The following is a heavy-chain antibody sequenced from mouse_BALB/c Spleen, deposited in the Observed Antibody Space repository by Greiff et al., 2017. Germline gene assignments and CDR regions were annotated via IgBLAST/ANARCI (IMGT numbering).Heavy chain of an antibody. CDR2: IWAGGST. Sequence: VQRVESGPGLVAPSQSLSITCTVSGFSLTSYGVHWVRQPPGKGLEWLGVIWAGGSTNYNSALMSRLSISKDNSKSQVFLKMNSLQTDDTAMYYCARDAPYGSYAMDYWGQGTSVTVSS. D-gene: IGHD2-2*01. CDR1: GFSLTSYG. J-gene: IGHJ4*01. CDR3: ARDAPYGSYAMDY. V-gene: IGHV2-9*02.